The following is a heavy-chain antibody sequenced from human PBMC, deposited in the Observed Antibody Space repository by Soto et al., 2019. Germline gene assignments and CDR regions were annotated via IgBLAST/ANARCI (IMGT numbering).Heavy chain of an antibody. CDR2: ISSSGSTI. V-gene: IGHV3-11*01. Sequence: QVQLVESGGGLVKPGGSLRLSCAASGFTFSDYYMNWIRQAPGKGLEWVSYISSSGSTIYYADDVKGRFTISRDNAKNSLYLQMNSLRAEDTAVYYCARDRMVYSYYDSGMDVWGQGTTVTASS. CDR1: GFTFSDYY. J-gene: IGHJ6*02. D-gene: IGHD2-8*01. CDR3: ARDRMVYSYYDSGMDV.